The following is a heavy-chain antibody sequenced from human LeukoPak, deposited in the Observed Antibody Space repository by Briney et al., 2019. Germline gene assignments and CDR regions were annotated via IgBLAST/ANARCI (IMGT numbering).Heavy chain of an antibody. CDR3: ARGLGAREVGY. Sequence: SETLSLTCTVSGGSISSNHWWNWVRLPPGKGLEWIGEIYHSGSTNYNPSLKSRVTISVDKSKNQFSLKLTSIDAADTAVYYCARGLGAREVGYWGQGTLVTVSS. CDR1: GGSISSNHW. J-gene: IGHJ4*02. V-gene: IGHV4-4*02. D-gene: IGHD1-26*01. CDR2: IYHSGST.